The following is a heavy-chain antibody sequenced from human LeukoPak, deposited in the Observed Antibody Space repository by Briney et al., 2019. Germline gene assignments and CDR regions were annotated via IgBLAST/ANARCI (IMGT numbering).Heavy chain of an antibody. CDR2: IRYDGGNK. CDR3: AKDQQRFLEWSPSDY. CDR1: GFTFSSYG. D-gene: IGHD3-3*01. Sequence: GGSLRLSCAASGFTFSSYGMQWVRQAPGKGLEWVAFIRYDGGNKYYADSVKGRFTIARDNSKDTLFLQMNSLRPEDTAVYYCAKDQQRFLEWSPSDYWGXGTPVTVSS. J-gene: IGHJ4*01. V-gene: IGHV3-30*02.